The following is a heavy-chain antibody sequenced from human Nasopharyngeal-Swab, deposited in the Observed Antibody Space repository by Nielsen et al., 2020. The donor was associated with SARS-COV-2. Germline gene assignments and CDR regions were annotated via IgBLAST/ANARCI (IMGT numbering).Heavy chain of an antibody. Sequence: SETLSLTCTVSGGSISSGSYYWSWIRQPAGKGLEWIGRIYTSGSTNYNPSLKSRVTISVDTSKNQFSLKLSSVTAADTAVYYCAGSITMVRGVIINYYYYGMDVWGQGTTVTVSS. J-gene: IGHJ6*02. CDR1: GGSISSGSYY. D-gene: IGHD3-10*01. CDR3: AGSITMVRGVIINYYYYGMDV. CDR2: IYTSGST. V-gene: IGHV4-61*02.